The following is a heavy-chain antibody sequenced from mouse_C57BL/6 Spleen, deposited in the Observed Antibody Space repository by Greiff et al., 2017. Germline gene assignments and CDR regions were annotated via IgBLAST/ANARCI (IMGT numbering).Heavy chain of an antibody. Sequence: VQLQQSGPELVKPGASVKLSCKASGYTFTSYDINWVRQRPGQGLEWIGWIYPRDGSTKYNEKLKGKATLTVDTSSSTSYMELHSLTSEYSAVYVCARPIYYGSSSLDFWGTGTTVTVSS. CDR1: GYTFTSYD. CDR3: ARPIYYGSSSLDF. J-gene: IGHJ1*03. CDR2: IYPRDGST. D-gene: IGHD1-1*01. V-gene: IGHV1-85*01.